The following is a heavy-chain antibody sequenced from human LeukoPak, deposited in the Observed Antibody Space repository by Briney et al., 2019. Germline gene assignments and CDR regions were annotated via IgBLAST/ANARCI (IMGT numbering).Heavy chain of an antibody. J-gene: IGHJ5*02. CDR3: ARDPTAYYYGSGRTRDWFDP. CDR2: IIPILGIA. D-gene: IGHD3-10*01. Sequence: GSSVKVSGKASGGTVSSYAISWVRQAPGQGLEWMGRIIPILGIANYAQKFQGRVTISADKSTSTAYMELSSLRSEDTAVYYCARDPTAYYYGSGRTRDWFDPWGQGTLVTVSS. V-gene: IGHV1-69*04. CDR1: GGTVSSYA.